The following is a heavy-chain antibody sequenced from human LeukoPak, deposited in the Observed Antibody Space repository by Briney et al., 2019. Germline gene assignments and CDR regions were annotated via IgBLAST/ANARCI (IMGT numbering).Heavy chain of an antibody. V-gene: IGHV3-7*01. CDR3: ADPPSDF. Sequence: GGSLRLSCATSGFNFNTKWMTWVRQAPGKGLGWVANINQDGSEKYHGDSVKGRFIISRDNAKRSLFLEMSSLRAEDTAVYYCADPPSDFWGQGTLVAVSS. CDR2: INQDGSEK. CDR1: GFNFNTKW. J-gene: IGHJ4*02.